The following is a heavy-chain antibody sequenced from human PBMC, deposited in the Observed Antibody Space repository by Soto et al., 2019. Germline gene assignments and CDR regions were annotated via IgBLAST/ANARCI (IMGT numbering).Heavy chain of an antibody. Sequence: GGSLRLSCAASGFTFNNYAMSWVRQAPGKGLEWVSLLSGSDDSTYYADSVKGRFTMSSDSSKTTLYLHMNSLRAEDTAVYYCLKIEVAGRGTRVYYYSGMDVWGQGTTVTVYS. CDR1: GFTFNNYA. V-gene: IGHV3-23*01. D-gene: IGHD6-19*01. J-gene: IGHJ6*02. CDR2: LSGSDDST. CDR3: LKIEVAGRGTRVYYYSGMDV.